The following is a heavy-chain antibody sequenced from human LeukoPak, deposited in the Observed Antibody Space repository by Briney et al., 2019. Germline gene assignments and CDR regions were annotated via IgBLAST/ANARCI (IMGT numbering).Heavy chain of an antibody. D-gene: IGHD3/OR15-3a*01. CDR3: TRGTGYSIFDY. CDR2: INSDGSST. V-gene: IGHV3-74*01. J-gene: IGHJ4*02. Sequence: GGSLRLSCAASGFTFSSYWMHWVRQAPGKGLVWVSRINSDGSSTFYADSAKGRFTISRDNAKNTLYLQMNSLRDEDTAVYYCTRGTGYSIFDYWGQGTLVTVSS. CDR1: GFTFSSYW.